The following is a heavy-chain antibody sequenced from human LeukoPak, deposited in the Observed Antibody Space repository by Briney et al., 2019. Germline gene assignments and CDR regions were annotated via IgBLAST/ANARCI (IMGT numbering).Heavy chain of an antibody. D-gene: IGHD3-10*01. V-gene: IGHV4-34*01. J-gene: IGHJ4*02. Sequence: SETLSLTCAVYGGSFSGYYWSWIRQPPGKGLGWIGEINHSGSTNYNPSLKSRVTISVDTSKNQFSLKLSSVTAADTAVYYCAGDYYGSGSYYKYWGQGTLVTVSS. CDR2: INHSGST. CDR3: AGDYYGSGSYYKY. CDR1: GGSFSGYY.